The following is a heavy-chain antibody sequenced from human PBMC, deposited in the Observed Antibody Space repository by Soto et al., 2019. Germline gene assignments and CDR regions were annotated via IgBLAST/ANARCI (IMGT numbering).Heavy chain of an antibody. D-gene: IGHD1-20*01. Sequence: QPGGSLRLSCAASRFTFSSYAMDWVRQAPGKGLEWVSHISGTGVSAYYADSVKGRFTISRDNSKNTLYLQMNSLRAEDTAVYYCAKDITLSDVWGQGTTVTVSS. CDR1: RFTFSSYA. CDR2: ISGTGVSA. CDR3: AKDITLSDV. V-gene: IGHV3-23*01. J-gene: IGHJ6*02.